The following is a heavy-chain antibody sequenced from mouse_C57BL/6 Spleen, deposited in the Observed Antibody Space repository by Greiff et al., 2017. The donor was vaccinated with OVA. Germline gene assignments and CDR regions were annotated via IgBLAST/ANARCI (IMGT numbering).Heavy chain of an antibody. Sequence: VQLQESGAELVRPGASVTLSCKASGYTFTDYEMHWVKQTPVHGLEWIGAIDPETGGTAYNQKFKGKAILTADKSSSTAYMELRSLTSEDSAVYYCTRPYDYDASYAMDYWGQGTSVTVSS. J-gene: IGHJ4*01. CDR3: TRPYDYDASYAMDY. CDR2: IDPETGGT. V-gene: IGHV1-15*01. D-gene: IGHD2-4*01. CDR1: GYTFTDYE.